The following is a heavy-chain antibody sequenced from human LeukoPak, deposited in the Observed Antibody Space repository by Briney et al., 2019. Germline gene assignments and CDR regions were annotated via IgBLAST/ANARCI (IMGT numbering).Heavy chain of an antibody. V-gene: IGHV3-11*03. CDR1: GFTFSDYY. J-gene: IGHJ4*02. D-gene: IGHD6-13*01. CDR2: ISSSSNYT. CDR3: ASGSLASPAY. Sequence: PGGSLRLSCAASGFTFSDYYMSWIRQAPGKGLEWVSYISSSSNYTKYADSVKGRFTISRDNAKNSLYLEMNSLRAEDTAVYYCASGSLASPAYWSQGILVTVSS.